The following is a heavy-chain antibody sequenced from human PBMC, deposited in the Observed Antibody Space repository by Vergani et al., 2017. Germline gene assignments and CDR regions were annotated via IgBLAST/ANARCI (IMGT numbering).Heavy chain of an antibody. V-gene: IGHV4-39*07. Sequence: QLQLQESGPGLVKPSETLSLTCTVSGGSISSSSYYWGWIRQPPGKGLEWIGSIYYSGSTYYNPSLKSRVTISVDKSKNQFSLKLSSVTAADTAVYYCAADSSSQKGGVDYWGQGTLVTVSS. CDR2: IYYSGST. CDR1: GGSISSSSYY. D-gene: IGHD6-13*01. J-gene: IGHJ4*02. CDR3: AADSSSQKGGVDY.